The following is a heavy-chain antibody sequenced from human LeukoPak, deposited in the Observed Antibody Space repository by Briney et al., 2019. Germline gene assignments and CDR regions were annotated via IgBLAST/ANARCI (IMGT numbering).Heavy chain of an antibody. V-gene: IGHV4-59*08. CDR3: ARLNGGN. D-gene: IGHD4-23*01. CDR1: GGSISSYY. Sequence: SETLSLTCTVSGGSISSYYWSWIRQPPGKGLEWLAYVDYSGSTAYNPSLNGRVAISPDTSKNQFSLKLRSVTAAGTAVYYCARLNGGNWGPGILVTVSS. CDR2: VDYSGST. J-gene: IGHJ4*02.